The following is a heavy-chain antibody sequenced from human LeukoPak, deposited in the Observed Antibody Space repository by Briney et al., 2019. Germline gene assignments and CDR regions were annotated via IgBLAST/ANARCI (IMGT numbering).Heavy chain of an antibody. J-gene: IGHJ4*02. Sequence: ASVKVSCKASGYTFTSYGISWVRQAPGQGLEWMGWINPNSGGTNYAQKFQGRITMTRDTSISTAYMELSSLRSGDTAVYYCTVRERDYWGQGTLVTVSS. V-gene: IGHV1-2*02. CDR2: INPNSGGT. CDR3: TVRERDY. D-gene: IGHD3-10*01. CDR1: GYTFTSYG.